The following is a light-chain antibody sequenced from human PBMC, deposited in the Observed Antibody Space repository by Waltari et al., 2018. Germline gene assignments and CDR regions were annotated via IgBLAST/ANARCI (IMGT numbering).Light chain of an antibody. CDR3: QQGDTSPPT. CDR2: HSS. V-gene: IGKV1-12*01. J-gene: IGKJ1*01. Sequence: EIHMTQSPSSVSASVGDRVSMSCRASQEISTSLAWYQENSGKAPSLLIYHSSTLQSGVPSRFSGAGTGTDFTLTINNLHPEDFATYFCQQGDTSPPTFGPGTKVELK. CDR1: QEISTS.